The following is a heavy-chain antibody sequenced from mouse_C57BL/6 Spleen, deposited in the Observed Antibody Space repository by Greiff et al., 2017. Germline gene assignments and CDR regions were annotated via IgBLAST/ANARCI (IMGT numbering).Heavy chain of an antibody. CDR1: GYTFTSYD. D-gene: IGHD1-1*01. Sequence: QVQLKQSGPELVKPGASVKLSCKASGYTFTSYDINWVKQRPGQGLEWIGWIYPRDGSTKYNEKFKGKATLTVDTSSSTAYMELHSLTSEDSAVYFCARGATTVVAPFDYWGQGTTLTVSS. J-gene: IGHJ2*01. CDR2: IYPRDGST. CDR3: ARGATTVVAPFDY. V-gene: IGHV1-85*01.